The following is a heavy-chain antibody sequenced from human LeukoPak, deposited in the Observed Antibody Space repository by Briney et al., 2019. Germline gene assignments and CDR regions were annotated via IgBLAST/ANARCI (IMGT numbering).Heavy chain of an antibody. V-gene: IGHV3-23*01. D-gene: IGHD3-22*01. J-gene: IGHJ4*02. CDR2: ISGSGGST. CDR1: GFTFSSYG. Sequence: GGSLRLSCAASGFTFSSYGMSWVRQAPGKGLEWVSAISGSGGSTYYADSVKGRFTISRDNAKNSLYLQMNSLRAEDTAVYYCARDKGSDYYDTSGYFDWGQGSLVIVSS. CDR3: ARDKGSDYYDTSGYFD.